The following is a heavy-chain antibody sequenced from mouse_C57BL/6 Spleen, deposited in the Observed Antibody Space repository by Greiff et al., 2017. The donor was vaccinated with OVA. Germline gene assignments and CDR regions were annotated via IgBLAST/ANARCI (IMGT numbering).Heavy chain of an antibody. D-gene: IGHD1-1*01. CDR3: ARNYGDWYFDV. CDR2: ISSGSSTI. Sequence: EVNLVESGGGLVKPGGSLKLSCAASGFTFSDYGMHWVRQAPEKGLEWVAYISSGSSTIYYADTVKGRFPISRDNAKNTLFLQMTSLRAEDTAMYYCARNYGDWYFDVWGTGTTVTVSS. CDR1: GFTFSDYG. V-gene: IGHV5-17*01. J-gene: IGHJ1*03.